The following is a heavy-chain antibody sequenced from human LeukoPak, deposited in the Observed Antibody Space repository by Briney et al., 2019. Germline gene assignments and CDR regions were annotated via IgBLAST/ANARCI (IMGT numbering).Heavy chain of an antibody. V-gene: IGHV3-7*01. CDR3: ARHIVVVTAIRNYYYYMDV. CDR2: IKQDGSEK. Sequence: GGSLRLSCAASGFTFSSYWMSWVRQAPGKGLEWVANIKQDGSEKYYVDSVKGRFTISRDNAKNSLYLQMNSLRAEDTAVYYCARHIVVVTAIRNYYYYMDVWGKGTTVTISS. D-gene: IGHD2-21*02. J-gene: IGHJ6*03. CDR1: GFTFSSYW.